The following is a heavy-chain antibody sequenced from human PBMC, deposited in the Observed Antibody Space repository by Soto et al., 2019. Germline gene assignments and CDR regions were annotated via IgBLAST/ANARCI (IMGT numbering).Heavy chain of an antibody. J-gene: IGHJ4*02. CDR2: IYYSGST. CDR3: ARGSSWTLEWLLGYFDY. D-gene: IGHD3-3*01. V-gene: IGHV4-30-4*01. Sequence: PSETLSLTCTVSGGSISSGDYYWSWIRQPPGKGLEWIGYIYYSGSTYYNPSLKSRVTISVDTSKNQFSLKLSSVTAADTAVYYCARGSSWTLEWLLGYFDYWGQGTLVTVSS. CDR1: GGSISSGDYY.